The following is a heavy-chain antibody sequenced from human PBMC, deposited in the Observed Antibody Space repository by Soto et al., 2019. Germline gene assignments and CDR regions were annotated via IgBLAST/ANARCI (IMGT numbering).Heavy chain of an antibody. CDR3: ARRSNLGRGPLDY. Sequence: PGGSLRLSCAASGFTVSAYYMTWVRQAPGKGLEWVSVIYSGGSTYYADSVKGRFTISRDNSRNTLYLQMHSLRAEDTAVYYCARRSNLGRGPLDYWGQGTLVTVSS. CDR2: IYSGGST. J-gene: IGHJ4*02. V-gene: IGHV3-53*01. CDR1: GFTVSAYY. D-gene: IGHD7-27*01.